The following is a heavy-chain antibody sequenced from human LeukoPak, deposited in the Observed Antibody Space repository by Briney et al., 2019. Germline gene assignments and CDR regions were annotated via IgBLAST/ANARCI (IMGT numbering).Heavy chain of an antibody. Sequence: ASVKVSCKASGYTFTSYGISWVRQAPGQGLEWMGWISAYNGNTNYAQKLQGRVTMTTDTSTSTAYMELRSLRSDDTAVYYCASSPYSSGWYGEYYYYYMDVWGKGTTVTVSS. V-gene: IGHV1-18*01. J-gene: IGHJ6*03. D-gene: IGHD6-19*01. CDR1: GYTFTSYG. CDR3: ASSPYSSGWYGEYYYYYMDV. CDR2: ISAYNGNT.